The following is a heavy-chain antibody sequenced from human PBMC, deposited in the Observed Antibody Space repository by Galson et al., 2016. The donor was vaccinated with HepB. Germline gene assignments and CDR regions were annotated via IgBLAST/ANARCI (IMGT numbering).Heavy chain of an antibody. Sequence: QSGAEVKKPGESLRISCQGSGYSFTNYYISWLRQMPGKGLEWMGRIDPNDSYTKYSPSFEGHVTISADKSITTAYLQWSSLKAPATAMYYCARAPHGTGPPVIYFDHWGQGTLVTVSS. V-gene: IGHV5-10-1*01. CDR1: GYSFTNYY. CDR3: ARAPHGTGPPVIYFDH. CDR2: IDPNDSYT. J-gene: IGHJ4*02. D-gene: IGHD2-8*02.